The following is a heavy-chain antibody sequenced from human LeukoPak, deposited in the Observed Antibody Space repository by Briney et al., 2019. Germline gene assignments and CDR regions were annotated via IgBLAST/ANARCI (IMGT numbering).Heavy chain of an antibody. J-gene: IGHJ6*02. Sequence: GGSLRLSCAASGFTFSNYAMSWVRQAPGKGLEWVSTISGNGGTTYYADSVKGRFTISRDNAKNSLYLQMNSLRAEDTAVYYCARDLDYYYGMDVWGQGTTVTVSS. CDR2: ISGNGGTT. V-gene: IGHV3-23*01. CDR1: GFTFSNYA. CDR3: ARDLDYYYGMDV.